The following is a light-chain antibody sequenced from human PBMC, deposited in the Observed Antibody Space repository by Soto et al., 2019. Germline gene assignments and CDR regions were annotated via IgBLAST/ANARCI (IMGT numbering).Light chain of an antibody. J-gene: IGLJ1*01. CDR1: TNDVGGYNY. CDR2: EVS. Sequence: QSVLTQPASVSGSPGQSITISCTGTTNDVGGYNYVSWYQQHPGNAPKLLIFEVSSRPSGVSNRFSGSKSGNTASLTISALQAEDEADYFCNSYTSSTSRPYVFGTGTKVTVL. V-gene: IGLV2-14*01. CDR3: NSYTSSTSRPYV.